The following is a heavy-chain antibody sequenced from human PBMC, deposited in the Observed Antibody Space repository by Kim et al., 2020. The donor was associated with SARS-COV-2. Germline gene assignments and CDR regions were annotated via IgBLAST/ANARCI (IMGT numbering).Heavy chain of an antibody. J-gene: IGHJ6*02. V-gene: IGHV7-4-1*02. CDR3: ARDLKYYDFWSGYWASDDYYYYYGMDV. CDR1: GYTFTSYA. Sequence: ASVKVSCKASGYTFTSYAMNWVRQAPGQGLEWMGWINTNTGNPTYAQGFTGRFVFSLDTSVSTAYLQISSLKAEDTAVYYCARDLKYYDFWSGYWASDDYYYYYGMDVWGQGTTVTVSS. CDR2: INTNTGNP. D-gene: IGHD3-3*01.